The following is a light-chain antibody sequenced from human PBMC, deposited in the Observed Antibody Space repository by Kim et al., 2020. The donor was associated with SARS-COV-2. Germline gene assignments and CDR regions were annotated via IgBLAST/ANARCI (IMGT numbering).Light chain of an antibody. V-gene: IGLV1-40*01. Sequence: QSVLTQPPSVSGAPGQRVSITCTGSTSNIGAGYDVHWYQQVPGTAPKVLIYGNFNRPSGVPDRFSASKSATSASLAITGLRAEDEADYYCQSYDISLSASVFGGGTQLTVL. J-gene: IGLJ3*02. CDR1: TSNIGAGYD. CDR3: QSYDISLSASV. CDR2: GNF.